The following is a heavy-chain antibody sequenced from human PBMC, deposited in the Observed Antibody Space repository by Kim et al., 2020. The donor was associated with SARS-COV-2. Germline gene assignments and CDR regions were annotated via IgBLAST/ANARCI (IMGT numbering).Heavy chain of an antibody. Sequence: SETLSLTCAVYGGSFSGYYWSWIRQPPGKGLEWIGEINHSGSTNYNPSLKSRVTISVDTSKNQFSLKLSSVTAADTAVYYCARGRGMGRGFSDYWGQGTLVTVSS. D-gene: IGHD3-10*01. CDR3: ARGRGMGRGFSDY. CDR1: GGSFSGYY. J-gene: IGHJ4*02. V-gene: IGHV4-34*01. CDR2: INHSGST.